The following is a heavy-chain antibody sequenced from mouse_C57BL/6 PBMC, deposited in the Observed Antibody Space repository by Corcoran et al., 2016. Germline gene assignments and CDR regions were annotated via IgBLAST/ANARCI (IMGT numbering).Heavy chain of an antibody. CDR1: GYTFTDYN. CDR3: ARSPLTTVYFDY. CDR2: INPNNGGT. J-gene: IGHJ2*01. D-gene: IGHD1-1*01. Sequence: EVQLQQSGPELVKHGASVKITCQAAGYTFTDYNMEWGKQSHGTSLEWIGDINPNNGGTIYNQKFKGKATLTVDKSSSTAYLEPRSLTSADTAVYYCARSPLTTVYFDYWGQGTTLTVSS. V-gene: IGHV1-18*01.